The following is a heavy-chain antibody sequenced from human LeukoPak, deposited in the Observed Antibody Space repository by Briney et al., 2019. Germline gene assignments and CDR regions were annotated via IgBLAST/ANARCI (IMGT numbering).Heavy chain of an antibody. Sequence: SVKVSCKASGGTFSSYAISWVRQAPGQGHEWMGGIIPILGTANYAQKFQGRVTITADESTSTAYMELSSLRSEDTAVYYCAREIAAAAPVFDYWGQGTLVTVSS. CDR1: GGTFSSYA. CDR2: IIPILGTA. V-gene: IGHV1-69*01. CDR3: AREIAAAAPVFDY. D-gene: IGHD6-13*01. J-gene: IGHJ4*02.